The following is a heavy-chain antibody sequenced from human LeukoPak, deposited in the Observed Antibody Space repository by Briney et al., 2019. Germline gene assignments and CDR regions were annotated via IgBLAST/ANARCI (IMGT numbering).Heavy chain of an antibody. CDR1: GFTFSSYS. CDR2: ISGSGVTT. CDR3: AKMGSAPYYDHFDYFDY. V-gene: IGHV3-23*01. Sequence: GGSLRLSCAASGFTFSSYSMNWVRQAPGKGLEWVSGISGSGVTTYYADSVKGRFTISRDNSENTVYLQMDSLRAEDTALYYCAKMGSAPYYDHFDYFDYWGQGTLVTVSS. D-gene: IGHD3-10*01. J-gene: IGHJ4*02.